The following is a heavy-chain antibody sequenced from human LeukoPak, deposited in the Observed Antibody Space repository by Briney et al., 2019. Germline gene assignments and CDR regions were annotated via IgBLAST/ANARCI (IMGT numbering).Heavy chain of an antibody. CDR3: ARGRPVHVLNYYGSGVDAFDI. V-gene: IGHV4-59*12. CDR1: GDSISSYY. Sequence: PSETLSLTCSVSGDSISSYYWSWIRQSPGKGLEWIGYIYYTGSIKYNPSLKSRVTISVDTSKNQLSLKLNFVTAADTAVYYCARGRPVHVLNYYGSGVDAFDIWGQGTMVTVSS. J-gene: IGHJ3*02. CDR2: IYYTGSI. D-gene: IGHD3-10*01.